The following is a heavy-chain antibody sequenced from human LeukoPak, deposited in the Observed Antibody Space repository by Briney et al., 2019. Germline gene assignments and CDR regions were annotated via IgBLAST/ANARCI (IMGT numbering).Heavy chain of an antibody. CDR2: IKEDGSEK. CDR1: GFTFSSYW. J-gene: IGHJ4*02. D-gene: IGHD5-18*01. Sequence: GGSLRLSCAASGFTFSSYWMSWVRQAPGKGLEWVANIKEDGSEKYVDSVKGRFFIYRDNAKNSQYLQMNSLRAEDTAVYYCARVQRRYGPWADYWGQGTLVTVSS. V-gene: IGHV3-7*01. CDR3: ARVQRRYGPWADY.